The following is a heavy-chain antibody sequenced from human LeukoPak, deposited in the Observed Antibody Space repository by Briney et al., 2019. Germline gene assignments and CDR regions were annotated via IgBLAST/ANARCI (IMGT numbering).Heavy chain of an antibody. CDR2: ISGDGGST. D-gene: IGHD3-9*01. Sequence: GGSLRLSCAASGFTFDDYAMHWVRQAPGKGREWVSLISGDGGSTYYADSVKGRFTISRDNSKNSLYLQMNSLRTEDTALYYCASVDFAWLFRIDYWGQGTLVTVSS. CDR1: GFTFDDYA. V-gene: IGHV3-43*02. CDR3: ASVDFAWLFRIDY. J-gene: IGHJ4*02.